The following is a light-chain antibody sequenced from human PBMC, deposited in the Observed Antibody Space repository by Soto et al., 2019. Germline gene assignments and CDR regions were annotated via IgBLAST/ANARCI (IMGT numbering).Light chain of an antibody. CDR2: EVS. J-gene: IGLJ2*01. CDR1: SSDIGGYNF. Sequence: QSVLTQPPSASRSPGQSFAISCTGTSSDIGGYNFVSWYQQHPGKAPKVLIYEVSKRASGVPDRFSGSKSGNTASLTVTGLQAEDEADYYCSSYARSNNVLFGGGTKLTVL. V-gene: IGLV2-8*02. CDR3: SSYARSNNVL.